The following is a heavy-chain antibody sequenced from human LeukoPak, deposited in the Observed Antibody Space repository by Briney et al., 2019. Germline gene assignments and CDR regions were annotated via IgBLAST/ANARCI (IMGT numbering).Heavy chain of an antibody. J-gene: IGHJ5*02. Sequence: GGSLRLSCAASGFTFSSYAMSWVRQAPGKGLEWVSAISGSGGSTYYADSVKGRFTISRDNSKNMLYLQMNSLRAEDTAVYYCAASPVYAMVWFDPWGQGTLVTVSS. CDR2: ISGSGGST. V-gene: IGHV3-23*01. D-gene: IGHD2-8*01. CDR3: AASPVYAMVWFDP. CDR1: GFTFSSYA.